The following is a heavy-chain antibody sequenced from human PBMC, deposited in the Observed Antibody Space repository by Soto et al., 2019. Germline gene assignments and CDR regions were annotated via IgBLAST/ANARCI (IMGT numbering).Heavy chain of an antibody. CDR2: IYWDDDK. D-gene: IGHD5-12*01. V-gene: IGHV2-5*02. J-gene: IGHJ5*02. Sequence: SGPTLVKPTQTLTLTCTFSGFSLSTSGVGVGWIRQPPGKALEWLALIYWDDDKRYSPSLKSRLTITKDTSKNQVVLTMTNMDPVDTATYYCAHRPIVATGNNWFDPWGQGTLVTVSS. CDR1: GFSLSTSGVG. CDR3: AHRPIVATGNNWFDP.